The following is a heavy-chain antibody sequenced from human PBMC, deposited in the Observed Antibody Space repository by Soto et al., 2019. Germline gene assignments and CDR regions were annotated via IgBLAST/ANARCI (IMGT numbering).Heavy chain of an antibody. Sequence: GGSLRLSCAAAGGTCSSFGMNWVRQAPGKGLEWVSYISSSSGTILYADSVKGRFTISRDDAKNSLYLQMNSLRAEDTAIYYCARDINWSLASWGQGALVTVSP. D-gene: IGHD1-1*01. V-gene: IGHV3-48*01. CDR2: ISSSSGTI. J-gene: IGHJ4*02. CDR3: ARDINWSLAS. CDR1: GGTCSSFG.